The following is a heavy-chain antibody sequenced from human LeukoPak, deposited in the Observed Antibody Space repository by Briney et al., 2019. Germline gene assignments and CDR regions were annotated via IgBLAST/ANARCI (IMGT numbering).Heavy chain of an antibody. CDR1: GGSIRSSSYY. D-gene: IGHD2-2*01. J-gene: IGHJ4*02. V-gene: IGHV4-39*01. CDR3: ARPMGSCSSTSCYGSFDY. Sequence: PSETLSLTCTVSGGSIRSSSYYWGWIRQPPGKGLEWIGNIYYSGTTYYNPSLKSRVTISVDTSKNQFSLKLSSVTAADTAVYYCARPMGSCSSTSCYGSFDYWGQGTLVTVSS. CDR2: IYYSGTT.